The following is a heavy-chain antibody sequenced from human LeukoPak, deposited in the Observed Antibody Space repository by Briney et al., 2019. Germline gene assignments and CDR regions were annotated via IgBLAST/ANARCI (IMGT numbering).Heavy chain of an antibody. CDR2: ISGSGGST. J-gene: IGHJ4*02. CDR1: GITLSNYG. CDR3: AKRGVVIRVILVGFHKEANYFDS. V-gene: IGHV3-23*01. Sequence: GGSLRLPCAVSGITLSNYGMSWVRQAPGKGLEWVAGISGSGGSTNYADSVKGRFTISRDNLKNTLYLQMNSLRAEDTAVYFCAKRGVVIRVILVGFHKEANYFDSWGQGALVTVSS. D-gene: IGHD3-22*01.